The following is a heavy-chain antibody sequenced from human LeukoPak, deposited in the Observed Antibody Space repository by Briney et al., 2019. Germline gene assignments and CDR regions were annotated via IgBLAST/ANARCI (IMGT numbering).Heavy chain of an antibody. CDR2: ISFSGSTI. CDR1: GFTFSSYG. J-gene: IGHJ1*01. D-gene: IGHD3-22*01. CDR3: ARGGYYDSSGYYYVGYFHH. Sequence: PGRSLRLSCAASGFTFSSYGMHWVRQAPGKGLEWVSYISFSGSTIYYADSVEGRFTISRDNAKNSLYVQMNSLRAEDTAVYYCARGGYYDSSGYYYVGYFHHWGQGTLVTVSS. V-gene: IGHV3-48*04.